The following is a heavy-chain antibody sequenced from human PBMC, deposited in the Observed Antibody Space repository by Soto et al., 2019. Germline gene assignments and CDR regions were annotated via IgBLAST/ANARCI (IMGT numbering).Heavy chain of an antibody. J-gene: IGHJ4*02. CDR3: ARSGRSSSFYGGDY. D-gene: IGHD4-17*01. CDR1: GFTFSTSV. Sequence: QAGGSLRLSCAASGFTFSTSVMSWVRQAPGEGLEWVSVSGSGGGLYYADSVKGRFTISRDNSKNTLFLQMNSLRAEDTAVYYCARSGRSSSFYGGDYWGQGTLVTVSS. CDR2: SGSGGGL. V-gene: IGHV3-23*01.